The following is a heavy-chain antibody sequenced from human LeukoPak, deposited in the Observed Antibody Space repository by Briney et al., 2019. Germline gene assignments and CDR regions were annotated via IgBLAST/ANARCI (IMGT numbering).Heavy chain of an antibody. V-gene: IGHV4-34*01. Sequence: NTSETLSLTCAVSGVSFNDYYWSWVRQTPGKGLEWIGEINHSGYTNDSPSLKSRVTLSIDTSRKQFPLNLRSVTVADTGIYYCTRMTTGHDYWGQGTLVTVSS. J-gene: IGHJ4*02. CDR3: TRMTTGHDY. D-gene: IGHD4-17*01. CDR2: INHSGYT. CDR1: GVSFNDYY.